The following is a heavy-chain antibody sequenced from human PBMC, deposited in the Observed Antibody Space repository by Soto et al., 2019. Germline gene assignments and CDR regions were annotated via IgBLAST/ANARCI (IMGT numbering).Heavy chain of an antibody. CDR2: IKQDGSEK. Sequence: PGRSLRLSCAASGFTFADYVMHWVRQAPGKGLEWVASIKQDGSEKYYVDSVKGRFTISKDNAKNSLYLHMNSLRAEDTAVYYCARDHGSWFDYFDYWGQGTLVTVSS. J-gene: IGHJ4*02. V-gene: IGHV3-7*01. CDR3: ARDHGSWFDYFDY. CDR1: GFTFADYV. D-gene: IGHD6-13*01.